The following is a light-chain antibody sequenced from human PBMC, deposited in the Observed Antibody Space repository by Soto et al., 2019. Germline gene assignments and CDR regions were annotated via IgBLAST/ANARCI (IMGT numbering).Light chain of an antibody. CDR2: AAS. CDR1: QGISTY. J-gene: IGKJ3*01. CDR3: QTYNSAPRRP. V-gene: IGKV1-27*01. Sequence: DIQMTQYPSSLSASVGDRVTITCRASQGISTYLAWYQQKPGKVPKLLIYAASTLQSGVPSRFSGSRSGTDFTLTISSLQPEDVATYYCQTYNSAPRRPCGPGPEVDIK.